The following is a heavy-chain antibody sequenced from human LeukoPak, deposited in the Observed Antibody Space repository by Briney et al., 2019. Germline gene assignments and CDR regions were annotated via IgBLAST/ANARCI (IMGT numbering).Heavy chain of an antibody. CDR1: GFTFSNAW. Sequence: GGSLRLSCAASGFTFSNAWMSWVRQAPGKGLEWVGRIKSKTDGGTTDYAAPVKGRFTISRDDSKNTLYLQMNSLKTEDTAVYYCTASKSVTTRAFDIWGQGTMVTVSS. V-gene: IGHV3-15*01. CDR2: IKSKTDGGTT. CDR3: TASKSVTTRAFDI. J-gene: IGHJ3*02. D-gene: IGHD4-17*01.